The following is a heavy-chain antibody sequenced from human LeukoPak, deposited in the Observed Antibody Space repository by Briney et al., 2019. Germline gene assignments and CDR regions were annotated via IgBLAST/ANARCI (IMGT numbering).Heavy chain of an antibody. J-gene: IGHJ3*02. CDR1: GFTFSSYS. D-gene: IGHD3-22*01. Sequence: KPGGSLRLSCAASGFTFSSYSMIWARQAPGKGLEWVSSISSSSSYIYYADSVKGRFTISRDSAKNSLYLQMNSLRAEDTAVYYCARDSLYYYDSSGFGIDAFDIWGQGTMVTVSS. CDR2: ISSSSSYI. CDR3: ARDSLYYYDSSGFGIDAFDI. V-gene: IGHV3-21*01.